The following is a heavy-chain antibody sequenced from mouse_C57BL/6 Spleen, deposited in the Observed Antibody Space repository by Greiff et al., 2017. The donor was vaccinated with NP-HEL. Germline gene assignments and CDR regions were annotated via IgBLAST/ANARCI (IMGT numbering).Heavy chain of an antibody. CDR3: NYYGEGYAMDY. Sequence: VQLHQSGPELVKPGASVKISCKASGYAFSSSWMNWVKQRPGKGLEWIGRIYPGDGDTNYNGKFKGKATLTADKSSSTAYMQLSSLTSEDSAVYFCNYYGEGYAMDYWGQGTSVTVSS. CDR2: IYPGDGDT. D-gene: IGHD1-1*01. V-gene: IGHV1-82*01. CDR1: GYAFSSSW. J-gene: IGHJ4*01.